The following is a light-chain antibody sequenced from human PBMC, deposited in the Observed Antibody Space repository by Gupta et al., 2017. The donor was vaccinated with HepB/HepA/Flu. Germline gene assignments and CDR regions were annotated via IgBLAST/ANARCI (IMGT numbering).Light chain of an antibody. J-gene: IGKJ4*01. V-gene: IGKV3-11*01. CDR3: QQCSYCPLT. CDR1: QIVSSY. CDR2: DAS. Sequence: EIVLTPSPATLSFYQGERATLSGRASQIVSSYLACYQQKPGQAPRLLIYDASNSASGLPDRFSGSGCETEFTLTISSLEPEDFAVYYCQQCSYCPLTFGGGTKVEIK.